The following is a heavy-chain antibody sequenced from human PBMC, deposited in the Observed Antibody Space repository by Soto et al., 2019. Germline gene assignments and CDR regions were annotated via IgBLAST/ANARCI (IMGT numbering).Heavy chain of an antibody. D-gene: IGHD2-21*02. CDR3: ARVIIGGPVVTARGAFDY. J-gene: IGHJ4*02. Sequence: QVQLVQSGAQLRKPGSSVKVSCKASGDPFISYSLTWVRQAPGQGLEWMGGIHMSGSPLYPQNFHGRVAITADESTSTVYMELSSLRPDDTAVYYCARVIIGGPVVTARGAFDYLGQGTLVTVSS. CDR2: IHMSGSP. CDR1: GDPFISYS. V-gene: IGHV1-69*01.